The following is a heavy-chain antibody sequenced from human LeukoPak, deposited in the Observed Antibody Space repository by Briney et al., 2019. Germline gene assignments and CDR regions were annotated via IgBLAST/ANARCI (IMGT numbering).Heavy chain of an antibody. V-gene: IGHV3-21*01. Sequence: GGSLRLSCAASGFTFSNFAMSWVRQAPGKGLEWVSSISSGGAYTYYADSVKGRFTISRDNAKNSLYLQMNSLRAEDTAVYYCARDLARNYYGSGSYNYGMDVWGQGTTVTVSS. CDR1: GFTFSNFA. J-gene: IGHJ6*02. D-gene: IGHD3-10*01. CDR3: ARDLARNYYGSGSYNYGMDV. CDR2: ISSGGAYT.